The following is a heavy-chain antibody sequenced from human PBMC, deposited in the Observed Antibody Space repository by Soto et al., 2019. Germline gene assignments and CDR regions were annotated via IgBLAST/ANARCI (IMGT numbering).Heavy chain of an antibody. CDR1: GFTFTDSY. V-gene: IGHV3-11*06. Sequence: QVQLVESGGGLVKPGGSLRLSCATSGFTFTDSYMTWIRQAPGKGLEFVSYISPKGTYKAYADSVKGRFTISRDNTKNSLYLQLNSLIDEDTALYYCSRGGGGGLFDLWGQGAFVTVSS. D-gene: IGHD2-21*01. CDR3: SRGGGGGLFDL. J-gene: IGHJ5*02. CDR2: ISPKGTYK.